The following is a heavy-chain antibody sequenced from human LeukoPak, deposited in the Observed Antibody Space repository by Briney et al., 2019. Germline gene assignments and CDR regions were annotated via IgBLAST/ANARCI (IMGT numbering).Heavy chain of an antibody. D-gene: IGHD6-19*01. CDR2: INHSGST. V-gene: IGHV4-34*01. CDR3: ARGGIAVGGTEAHDAFDI. Sequence: SETLSLTCAVYGGSFSGYYWSWIRQPPGKGLEWIGEINHSGSTNYNPSLKSRVTISVVTSKNQFSLKLSSVTAADTAVYYCARGGIAVGGTEAHDAFDIWGQGTMVTVSS. CDR1: GGSFSGYY. J-gene: IGHJ3*02.